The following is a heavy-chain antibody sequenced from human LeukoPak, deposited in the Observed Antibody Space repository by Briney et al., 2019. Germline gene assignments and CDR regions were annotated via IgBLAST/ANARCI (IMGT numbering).Heavy chain of an antibody. CDR3: ARSMDSGYDSFAC. Sequence: GGSLRLSCAASGFTFEDYGMTWVRQAPGKGLEWVAGLNWNGGSTSYADSVKGRFTISRDNVKNSLYLQMNSLRAEDTAFYFCARSMDSGYDSFACGDQGTLVTVS. CDR1: GFTFEDYG. J-gene: IGHJ4*02. D-gene: IGHD5-12*01. CDR2: LNWNGGST. V-gene: IGHV3-20*04.